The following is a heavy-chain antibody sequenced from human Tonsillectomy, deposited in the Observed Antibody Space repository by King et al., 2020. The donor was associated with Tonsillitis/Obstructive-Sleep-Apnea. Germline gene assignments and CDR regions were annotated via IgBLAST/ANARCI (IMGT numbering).Heavy chain of an antibody. D-gene: IGHD2-2*01. CDR3: ARVPAPEGYYYYYMDV. CDR2: IIPIFGTA. J-gene: IGHJ6*03. V-gene: IGHV1-69*01. Sequence: QLVQSGAEVKKPGASVKVSCKASGGTFSTYAISWVRQAPGQGLEWMGGIIPIFGTAQYPQKFQGRITITADESTTTAYMELGSLRSEDTAVYYCARVPAPEGYYYYYMDVWGKGTTVTVSS. CDR1: GGTFSTYA.